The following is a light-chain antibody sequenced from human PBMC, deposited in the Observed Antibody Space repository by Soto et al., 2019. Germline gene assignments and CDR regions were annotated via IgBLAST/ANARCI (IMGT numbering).Light chain of an antibody. J-gene: IGKJ5*01. CDR2: GAS. V-gene: IGKV3-20*01. CDR3: QQYGSSPPT. CDR1: QSVSSSF. Sequence: EIVLTQSPGTLSLSPGERATLSCRASQSVSSSFLAWYQQKVGQAPRLLIYGASSRATGIPDRFSGSGSGTDFTLTISRPEPEDFAVYYCQQYGSSPPTFGQGTRLEIK.